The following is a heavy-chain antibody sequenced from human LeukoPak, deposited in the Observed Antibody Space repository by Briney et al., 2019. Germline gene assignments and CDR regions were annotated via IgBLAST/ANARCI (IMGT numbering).Heavy chain of an antibody. CDR1: GGSISSYY. D-gene: IGHD5-18*01. CDR3: ARGRGYSYGLPLRRYWYFDL. Sequence: PSETLSLTCTVSGGSISSYYWSWIRQPPGKGLEWSGYIYYSGSTNYNPSLKSRVTISVDTSKNQFSLKLSSVTAADTAVYYCARGRGYSYGLPLRRYWYFDLWGRGTLVTVSS. J-gene: IGHJ2*01. V-gene: IGHV4-59*01. CDR2: IYYSGST.